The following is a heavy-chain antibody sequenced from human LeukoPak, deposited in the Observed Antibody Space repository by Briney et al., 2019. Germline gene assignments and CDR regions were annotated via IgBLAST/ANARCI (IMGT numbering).Heavy chain of an antibody. CDR3: ARGNDSRDPPHFDY. CDR1: GYTFTTYG. Sequence: GASVKVSCKASGYTFTTYGISWVRQAPGQGLEWMGWISAYNGNTNYAQKCQGRVTMTTDTATSTDYMELRSLRADDTAVYYCARGNDSRDPPHFDYWGQGTLVTVSS. D-gene: IGHD3-16*01. V-gene: IGHV1-18*01. CDR2: ISAYNGNT. J-gene: IGHJ4*02.